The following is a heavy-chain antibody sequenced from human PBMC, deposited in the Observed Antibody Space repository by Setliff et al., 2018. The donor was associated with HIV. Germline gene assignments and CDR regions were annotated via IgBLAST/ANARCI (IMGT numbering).Heavy chain of an antibody. CDR1: GFTVSNNY. V-gene: IGHV3-53*01. CDR3: ARGLWGRVVEDY. Sequence: GGSLRLSCAASGFTVSNNYMKWVRQAPGKGLEWVSLIYSGGSTYYADSVKGRFTISRDNSKNTLYLQMNSLRAEDTAVYYCARGLWGRVVEDYWGQGTLVTVSS. D-gene: IGHD2-2*01. J-gene: IGHJ4*02. CDR2: IYSGGST.